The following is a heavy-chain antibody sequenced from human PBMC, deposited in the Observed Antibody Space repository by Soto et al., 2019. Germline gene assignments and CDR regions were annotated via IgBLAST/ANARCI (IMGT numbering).Heavy chain of an antibody. D-gene: IGHD4-17*01. J-gene: IGHJ4*02. V-gene: IGHV3-30*18. Sequence: PGGSLRLSCAASGFTFSSYGMHWVRQAPGKGLEWVAVISYDGSNKYYADSVKGRFTISRDNSKNTLYLQMNSLRAEDTAVYYCAKEAATVTSVYYFDYWGQGTLVTVSS. CDR3: AKEAATVTSVYYFDY. CDR1: GFTFSSYG. CDR2: ISYDGSNK.